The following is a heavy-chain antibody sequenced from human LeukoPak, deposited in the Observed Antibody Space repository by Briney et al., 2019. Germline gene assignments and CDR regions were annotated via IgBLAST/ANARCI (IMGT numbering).Heavy chain of an antibody. J-gene: IGHJ4*02. D-gene: IGHD3-10*01. CDR2: IYYSGST. V-gene: IGHV4-39*07. CDR3: ARVRTYYYGSGSYYNMYYFDY. CDR1: GGSISSSSYY. Sequence: SETLSLTCTVSGGSISSSSYYWGWIRQPPGKGLEWIGSIYYSGSTYYNPSLKSRVTISVDTSKNQFSLKLSSVTAADTAVYYCARVRTYYYGSGSYYNMYYFDYWGQGTLVTVSS.